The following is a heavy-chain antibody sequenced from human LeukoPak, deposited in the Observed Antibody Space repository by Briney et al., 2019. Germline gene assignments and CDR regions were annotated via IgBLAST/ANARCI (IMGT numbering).Heavy chain of an antibody. V-gene: IGHV1-69*05. CDR3: ARGNGTTTFDY. CDR1: GYTLTELS. CDR2: IIPIFGTA. Sequence: EASVKVSCKVSGYTLTELSMHWVRQAPGQGLEWMGGIIPIFGTANYAQKFQGRVTITTDESTSTAYMELSSLRSEDTAVYYCARGNGTTTFDYWGQGTLVTVSS. J-gene: IGHJ4*02. D-gene: IGHD2/OR15-2a*01.